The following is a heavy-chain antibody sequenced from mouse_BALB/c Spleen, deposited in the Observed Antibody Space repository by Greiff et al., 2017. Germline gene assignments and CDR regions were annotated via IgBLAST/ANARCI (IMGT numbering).Heavy chain of an antibody. D-gene: IGHD1-1*01. CDR3: AREETVVCPLAY. J-gene: IGHJ3*01. CDR2: IDPENGNT. Sequence: EVQLQQSGAELVRPGALVKLSCKASGFNIKDYYMHWVKQRPEQGLEWIGWIDPENGNTIYDPKFQGKASITADTSSNTAYLQLSSLTSEDTAVYYYAREETVVCPLAYWGQGTLVTVSS. V-gene: IGHV14-1*02. CDR1: GFNIKDYY.